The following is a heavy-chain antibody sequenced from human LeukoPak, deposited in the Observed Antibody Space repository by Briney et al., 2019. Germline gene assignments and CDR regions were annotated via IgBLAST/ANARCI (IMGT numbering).Heavy chain of an antibody. J-gene: IGHJ4*02. CDR2: FDPEDGET. CDR3: ATIVADYDILTGLVDY. D-gene: IGHD3-9*01. Sequence: ASVKVSCKVSGYTLTELSMHWVRQAPGKGLEWMGGFDPEDGETIYAQKFQGRVTVTEDTSTDTAYMELSSLRSEDTAVYYCATIVADYDILTGLVDYWGQGTLVTVSS. V-gene: IGHV1-24*01. CDR1: GYTLTELS.